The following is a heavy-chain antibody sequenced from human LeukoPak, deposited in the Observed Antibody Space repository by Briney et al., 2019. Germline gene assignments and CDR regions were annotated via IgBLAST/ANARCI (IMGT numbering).Heavy chain of an antibody. CDR2: IYYSGST. CDR3: ARLALSSSVDY. V-gene: IGHV4-39*01. CDR1: GGSISSSSYY. Sequence: SETLSHTCTVSGGSISSSSYYWGWIRQPPGKGLEWIGSIYYSGSTYYNPSLKSRVTISVDTSKNQFSLKLSSVTAADTAVYYCARLALSSSVDYWGQGTLVTVSS. D-gene: IGHD6-6*01. J-gene: IGHJ4*02.